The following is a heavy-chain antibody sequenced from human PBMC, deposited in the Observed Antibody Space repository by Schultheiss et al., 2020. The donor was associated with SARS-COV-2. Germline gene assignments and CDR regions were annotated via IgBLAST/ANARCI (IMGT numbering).Heavy chain of an antibody. CDR3: ARLSTGDHWLVDYYYGMDV. CDR2: IFCSDSET. V-gene: IGHV5-51*01. J-gene: IGHJ6*02. Sequence: GGSLRLSCKGSGYSFTSYWIGWVRQMPGKGLEWLGVIFCSDSETRYSPSFQGQVTISADKSISTAYLQWSSLKASDTAMYYCARLSTGDHWLVDYYYGMDVWGQGTTVTVSS. CDR1: GYSFTSYW. D-gene: IGHD7-27*01.